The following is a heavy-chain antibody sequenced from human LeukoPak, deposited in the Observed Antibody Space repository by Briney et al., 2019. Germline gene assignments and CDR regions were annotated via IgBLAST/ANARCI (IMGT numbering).Heavy chain of an antibody. V-gene: IGHV1-18*01. CDR2: ISVLNGNT. CDR3: ARDRIGGTYYDY. CDR1: GYTISNYA. Sequence: GASVKVSCKASGYTISNYAFTWVRQAPGQGLEWMGWISVLNGNTKYAQKLQGRVTMTTDTSTSTAYMELRSLTSDDTAVYYCARDRIGGTYYDYWGQGTLVTVSS. J-gene: IGHJ4*02. D-gene: IGHD1-26*01.